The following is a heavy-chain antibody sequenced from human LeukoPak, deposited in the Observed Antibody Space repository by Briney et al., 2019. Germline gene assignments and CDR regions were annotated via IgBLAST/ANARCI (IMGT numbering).Heavy chain of an antibody. CDR1: GFTFSSYA. V-gene: IGHV3-7*01. J-gene: IGHJ4*02. D-gene: IGHD3-10*01. Sequence: GGSLRLSCAASGFTFSSYAMSWVRQAPWKGLEWVAYIKQDGSEKYYVDSVKGRFTISRDNAKNSLYLQMNSLRAEDTAVYYCARGISLVRGAPYYFDYWGQGTLVTVSS. CDR2: IKQDGSEK. CDR3: ARGISLVRGAPYYFDY.